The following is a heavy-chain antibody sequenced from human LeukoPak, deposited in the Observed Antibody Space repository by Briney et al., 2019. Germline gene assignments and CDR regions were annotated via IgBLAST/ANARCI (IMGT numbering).Heavy chain of an antibody. D-gene: IGHD2-15*01. J-gene: IGHJ4*02. Sequence: GASVKVSCKASGYTFTGYYMHWVRQAPGQGLEWMGWINPNSGGTNYAQKFQGRVTMTRDTSISTAYMELSRLRSDATAVYYCARGGYCSGGSCYVVSLWGQGTLVTVSS. CDR1: GYTFTGYY. CDR3: ARGGYCSGGSCYVVSL. V-gene: IGHV1-2*02. CDR2: INPNSGGT.